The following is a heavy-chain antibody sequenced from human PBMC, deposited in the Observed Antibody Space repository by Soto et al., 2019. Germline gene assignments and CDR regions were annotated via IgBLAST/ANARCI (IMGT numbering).Heavy chain of an antibody. V-gene: IGHV5-51*01. Sequence: GESLKISCKGSGYSFTSYWIGWVRQMPGKGLEWMGIIYPGDSDTRYSPSFQGQVTISADKSISTAYLQWSSLKASDTAMYYCARHFGPDIRLVYYYYYYGMDVWGQGTTVTVSS. CDR1: GYSFTSYW. D-gene: IGHD6-19*01. CDR3: ARHFGPDIRLVYYYYYYGMDV. CDR2: IYPGDSDT. J-gene: IGHJ6*02.